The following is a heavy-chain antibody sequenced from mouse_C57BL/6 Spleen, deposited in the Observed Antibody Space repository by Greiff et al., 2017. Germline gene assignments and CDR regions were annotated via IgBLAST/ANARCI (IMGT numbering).Heavy chain of an antibody. CDR1: GYSITSGYY. CDR2: ISYDGSN. CDR3: ARGWRFAY. D-gene: IGHD2-3*01. Sequence: VQLKESGPGLVQPSQSLSLTCSVTGYSITSGYYWNWLRQFPGNKLEWMVYISYDGSNNYTPPLKNRISITRDKAKNQFILKLNSVTTEDTATYYCARGWRFAYWGQGTTLTVSA. V-gene: IGHV3-6*01. J-gene: IGHJ2*01.